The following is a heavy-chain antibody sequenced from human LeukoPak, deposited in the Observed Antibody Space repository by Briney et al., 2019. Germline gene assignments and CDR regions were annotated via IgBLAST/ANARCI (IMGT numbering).Heavy chain of an antibody. CDR3: ARSNIDYGGNSYYFDY. D-gene: IGHD4-23*01. V-gene: IGHV4-38-2*02. CDR2: IYHSGST. J-gene: IGHJ4*02. Sequence: SETLSLTCTVSGYSISSGYYWGWIRQPPGKGLEWIGSIYHSGSTYYNPSLKSRVTISVDTSKNQFSLKLSSVTAADTAVYYCARSNIDYGGNSYYFDYWGQGTLVTVSS. CDR1: GYSISSGYY.